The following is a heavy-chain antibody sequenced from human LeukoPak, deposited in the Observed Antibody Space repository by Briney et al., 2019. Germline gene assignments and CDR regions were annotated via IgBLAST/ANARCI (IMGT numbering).Heavy chain of an antibody. D-gene: IGHD3-22*01. CDR2: INPNSGGT. Sequence: ASVKVSCKTSGYTFTGYYMHWVCQAPGQGLEWMGWINPNSGGTNYAQKFQDRVTMTGDTSISTAYMELSRLTSDNTAVYYCARAPMIVVVFPPRLDYWGQGTLVTVSS. J-gene: IGHJ4*02. CDR3: ARAPMIVVVFPPRLDY. V-gene: IGHV1-2*02. CDR1: GYTFTGYY.